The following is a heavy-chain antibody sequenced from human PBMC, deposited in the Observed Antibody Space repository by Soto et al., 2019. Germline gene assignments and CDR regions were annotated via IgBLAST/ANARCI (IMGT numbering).Heavy chain of an antibody. CDR3: ARSTIFGVVIIGGWFDP. V-gene: IGHV1-2*02. J-gene: IGHJ5*01. D-gene: IGHD3-3*01. Sequence: QVQLVQSGAEVKKPGASVKVSCKASGYTFTDYYIHWLRQAPGQGLEWMGWVNANSGGTNFAQKFQGRVTMTRDTSISTAYMELTRLRSDDTAVYYCARSTIFGVVIIGGWFDPWGQGSLVTVSS. CDR2: VNANSGGT. CDR1: GYTFTDYY.